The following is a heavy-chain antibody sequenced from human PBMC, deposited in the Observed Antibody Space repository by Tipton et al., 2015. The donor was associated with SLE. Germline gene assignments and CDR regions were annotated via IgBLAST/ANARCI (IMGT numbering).Heavy chain of an antibody. D-gene: IGHD2-2*01. J-gene: IGHJ6*03. CDR1: GFTFSTYA. CDR3: ARALLGYCSSTSCRNYYYMDV. V-gene: IGHV3-30*04. CDR2: ISYDGSNK. Sequence: RSLRLSCAASGFTFSTYAMHWVRQAPGKGLEWVAVISYDGSNKYYVDSVKGRFTISRDNSKNTLYLQMNSLRAEDTAVYYGARALLGYCSSTSCRNYYYMDVWGKGTTVTVSS.